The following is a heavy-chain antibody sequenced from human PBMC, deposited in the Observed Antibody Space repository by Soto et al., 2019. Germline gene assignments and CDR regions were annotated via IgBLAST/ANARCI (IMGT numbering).Heavy chain of an antibody. J-gene: IGHJ6*02. CDR1: GGTFSSYA. V-gene: IGHV1-69*13. Sequence: SVKVSCKASGGTFSSYAISWVRQAPGQGLEWMGGIIPIFGTANYAQKFQGRVTITADESTSTAYMELSSLRSEDTAVYYCARKCSGGSCYWEDYYYYGMDVWGQGTTVTVSS. D-gene: IGHD2-15*01. CDR2: IIPIFGTA. CDR3: ARKCSGGSCYWEDYYYYGMDV.